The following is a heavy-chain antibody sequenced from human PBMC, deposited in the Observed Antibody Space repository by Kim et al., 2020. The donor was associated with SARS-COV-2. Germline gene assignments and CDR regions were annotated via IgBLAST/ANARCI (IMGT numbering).Heavy chain of an antibody. Sequence: GGSLRLSCTASGLTFGDYAMSWVRQAPGKGLEWVTFIRSKAYGGTTEYAASVKGRFTISRDDSKSIAYLQMNSLKTEDTAVYYCTTAYHFDSSGYLSPRTLGYWGQGTLVTVSS. V-gene: IGHV3-49*04. CDR1: GLTFGDYA. J-gene: IGHJ4*02. CDR2: IRSKAYGGTT. D-gene: IGHD3-22*01. CDR3: TTAYHFDSSGYLSPRTLGY.